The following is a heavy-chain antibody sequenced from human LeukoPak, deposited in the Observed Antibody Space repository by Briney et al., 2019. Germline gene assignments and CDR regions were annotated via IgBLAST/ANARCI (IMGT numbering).Heavy chain of an antibody. CDR2: ISAYNGNT. CDR3: ARESTYYCSGGSCAFDY. J-gene: IGHJ4*02. D-gene: IGHD2-15*01. V-gene: IGHV1-18*01. Sequence: ASVKVSCKASGYTFTNYGFSWVRQAPGQGLEWMGWISAYNGNTHYAQKLQGRVTMTTDTSTSTAYMELRSLRSDDTAVYYCARESTYYCSGGSCAFDYWGQGTLVTVSS. CDR1: GYTFTNYG.